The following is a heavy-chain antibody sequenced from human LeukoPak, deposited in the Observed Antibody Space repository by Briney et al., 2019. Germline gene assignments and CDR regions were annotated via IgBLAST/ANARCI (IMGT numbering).Heavy chain of an antibody. CDR2: INPNSGGT. J-gene: IGHJ5*02. Sequence: ASVKVSCKTSGYTFTSYGVSWVRQAPGQGLEWMGWINPNSGGTNYAQKFQGRATMTRDTSISTAYMELSRLRSDDTAVYYCARDKLYIAAAGRGWFDPWGQGTLVTVSS. CDR1: GYTFTSYG. V-gene: IGHV1-2*02. D-gene: IGHD6-13*01. CDR3: ARDKLYIAAAGRGWFDP.